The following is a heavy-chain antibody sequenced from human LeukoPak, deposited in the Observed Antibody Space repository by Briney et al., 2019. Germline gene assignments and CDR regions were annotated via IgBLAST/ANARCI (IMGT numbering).Heavy chain of an antibody. CDR2: IYTSGST. CDR1: GGSISSYY. D-gene: IGHD2-2*01. CDR3: ARDSESSPYYYYMDV. J-gene: IGHJ6*03. V-gene: IGHV4-4*07. Sequence: SETLSLTCTVSGGSISSYYWSWIRQPAGKGLEWIGRIYTSGSTNCNPSLKSRVTISVDKSKNQFSLKLSSVTAADTAVYYCARDSESSPYYYYMDVWGKGTTVTVSS.